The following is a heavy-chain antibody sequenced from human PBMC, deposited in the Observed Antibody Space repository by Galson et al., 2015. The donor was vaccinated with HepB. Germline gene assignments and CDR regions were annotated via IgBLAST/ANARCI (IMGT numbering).Heavy chain of an antibody. V-gene: IGHV3-48*02. CDR1: GFNFINYN. CDR3: ARDMAGVITIYNYYGMDV. Sequence: SLRLSCAASGFNFINYNMNWVRQAPGKGLEWVSYISYSSSTRYYADSVKGRFTISSDNAKNSLYLQMNSLRDEDTAVYFCARDMAGVITIYNYYGMDVWGQGATVTVSS. D-gene: IGHD3-16*02. J-gene: IGHJ6*02. CDR2: ISYSSSTR.